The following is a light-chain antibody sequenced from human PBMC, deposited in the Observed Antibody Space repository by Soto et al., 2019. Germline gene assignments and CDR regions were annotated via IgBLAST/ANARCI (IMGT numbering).Light chain of an antibody. CDR1: SSNIGNNY. CDR2: DNN. J-gene: IGLJ2*01. Sequence: QSVLTQPPSVSAAPGQTVTISCSGSSSNIGNNYVSWYQQLPGTAPKLLIYDNNKRPSGIPDRFSGSKSGTSATLGITGLQTGDEADYYCGTWDSSLGAGVVGGGTKLTVL. V-gene: IGLV1-51*01. CDR3: GTWDSSLGAGV.